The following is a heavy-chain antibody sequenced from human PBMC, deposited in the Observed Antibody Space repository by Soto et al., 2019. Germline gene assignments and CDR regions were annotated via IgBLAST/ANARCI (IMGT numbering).Heavy chain of an antibody. V-gene: IGHV4-31*03. Sequence: SETLSLTCTVSGGSISSGGYYWSWIRQHPGKGLEWIGYIYYSGSTYYNPSLKSRVTISVDTSKNQFSLKLSSVTAADTAVYYCARGTYGSGRAIDYWGQGTLVTVSS. J-gene: IGHJ4*02. CDR2: IYYSGST. CDR3: ARGTYGSGRAIDY. CDR1: GGSISSGGYY. D-gene: IGHD3-10*01.